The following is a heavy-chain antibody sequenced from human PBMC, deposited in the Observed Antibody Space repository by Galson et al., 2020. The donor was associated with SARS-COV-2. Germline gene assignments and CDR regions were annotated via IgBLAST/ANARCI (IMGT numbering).Heavy chain of an antibody. CDR1: GGTFSSYA. Sequence: KISCKASGGTFSSYAISWVRQAPGQGLEWMGGIIPIFGTANYAQKFQGRVTITADDSTSTAYMELSSLRSEDTAVYYCARDGVVVPAAIGLFAMDVWGQVTTVTVSS. D-gene: IGHD2-2*01. J-gene: IGHJ6*02. CDR2: IIPIFGTA. V-gene: IGHV1-69*01. CDR3: ARDGVVVPAAIGLFAMDV.